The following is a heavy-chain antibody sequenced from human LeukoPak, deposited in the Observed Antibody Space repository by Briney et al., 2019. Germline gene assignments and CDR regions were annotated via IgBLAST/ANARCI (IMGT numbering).Heavy chain of an antibody. CDR3: ARGLWFGDENPPYFDY. V-gene: IGHV4-4*07. CDR1: GGSISSYY. D-gene: IGHD3-10*01. Sequence: SETLSLTCTVSGGSISSYYWSWLRQPAGKGLEWIGRIYTSGSTNYNPSLKSRVTISVDTSKNQFSLKLSSVTAADTAVYYCARGLWFGDENPPYFDYWGQGTLVTVSS. J-gene: IGHJ4*02. CDR2: IYTSGST.